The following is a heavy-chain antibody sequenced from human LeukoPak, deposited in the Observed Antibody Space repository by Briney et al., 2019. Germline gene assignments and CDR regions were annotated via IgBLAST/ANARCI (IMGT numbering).Heavy chain of an antibody. V-gene: IGHV1-69*04. J-gene: IGHJ4*02. D-gene: IGHD6-13*01. CDR2: IIPILGIA. CDR3: ARSLAAAGTGY. Sequence: GASVEVSCKASGGTFSSYAISWVRQAPGQGLEWMGRIIPILGIANYAQKFQGRVTITADKSTSTAYMELSSLRSEDTAVYYCARSLAAAGTGYWGQGTLVTVSS. CDR1: GGTFSSYA.